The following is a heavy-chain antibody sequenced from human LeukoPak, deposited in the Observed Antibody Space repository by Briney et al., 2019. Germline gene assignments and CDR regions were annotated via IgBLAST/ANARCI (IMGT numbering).Heavy chain of an antibody. Sequence: GGSLRLSCAASGFTFDDYAMHWVRQAPGKGLEWVANIKQDGSEKYYVDSVKGRFTISRDNAKNSLYLQMNSLRAEDTAVYYCARNNYDYVWGSYRFYYYYYMDVWGKGTTVTVSS. CDR1: GFTFDDYA. CDR3: ARNNYDYVWGSYRFYYYYYMDV. D-gene: IGHD3-16*02. V-gene: IGHV3-7*01. CDR2: IKQDGSEK. J-gene: IGHJ6*03.